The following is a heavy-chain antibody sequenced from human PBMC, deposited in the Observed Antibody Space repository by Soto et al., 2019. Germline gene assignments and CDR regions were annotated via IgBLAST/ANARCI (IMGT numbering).Heavy chain of an antibody. CDR2: IYYSGST. Sequence: PSETLSLTCSVSGGSISSGYYYWGWIRQPPGKGLEWIGSIYYSGSTYYNPSLKSRVTISVDTSKNQFSLKLSSVTAADTAVYYCASLTIRYSSGWYPFDYWGQGTLVTVSS. V-gene: IGHV4-39*01. CDR3: ASLTIRYSSGWYPFDY. D-gene: IGHD6-19*01. CDR1: GGSISSGYYY. J-gene: IGHJ4*02.